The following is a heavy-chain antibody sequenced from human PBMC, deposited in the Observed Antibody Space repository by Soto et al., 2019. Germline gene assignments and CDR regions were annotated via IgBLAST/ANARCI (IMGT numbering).Heavy chain of an antibody. D-gene: IGHD6-6*01. CDR3: ARGAYSSSIFYYYYGMDV. CDR2: INPNSGGT. CDR1: GYTFTGYY. V-gene: IGHV1-2*04. Sequence: ASVKVSCKASGYTFTGYYMHWVRPAPGQGLEWMGWINPNSGGTNYAQKFQGWVTMTRDTSISTAYMELSRLRSDDTAVYYCARGAYSSSIFYYYYGMDVWGQGTTVTVSS. J-gene: IGHJ6*02.